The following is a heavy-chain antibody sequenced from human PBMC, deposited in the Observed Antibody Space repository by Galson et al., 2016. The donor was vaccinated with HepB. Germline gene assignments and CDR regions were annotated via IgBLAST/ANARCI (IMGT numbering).Heavy chain of an antibody. V-gene: IGHV3-23*02. CDR3: ADSYAIIRF. J-gene: IGHJ1*01. Sequence: SLRLSCAASGFTFRSYAMTWVRQAPGKGLEWVSTVTAYGSTFYGASLKGRFTISRDTSKNTLYLQMNSLRVEDTAVYYCADSYAIIRFWGQGTQVIVSS. CDR2: VTAYGST. CDR1: GFTFRSYA. D-gene: IGHD2-8*01.